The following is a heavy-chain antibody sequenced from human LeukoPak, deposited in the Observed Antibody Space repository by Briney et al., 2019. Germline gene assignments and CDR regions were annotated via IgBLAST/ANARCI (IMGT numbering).Heavy chain of an antibody. V-gene: IGHV3-23*01. J-gene: IGHJ4*02. D-gene: IGHD6-19*01. CDR2: MSGSGGST. Sequence: GGSLRLSCAASGFTFSNYAMSWVRQAPGKGLEWVSSMSGSGGSTYYADSVKGRFTISRDNSKNTLYLQMNNVRAEDTALYYCAKNQGQWLVPVDYWGQGTLVTVSS. CDR1: GFTFSNYA. CDR3: AKNQGQWLVPVDY.